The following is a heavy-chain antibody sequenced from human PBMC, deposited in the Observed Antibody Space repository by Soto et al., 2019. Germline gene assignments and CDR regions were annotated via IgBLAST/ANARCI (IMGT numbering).Heavy chain of an antibody. CDR1: GGSFSSYY. CDR3: ARGGYTSYYYVGFYLDE. J-gene: IGHJ4*01. Sequence: XATLALLFYVPGGSFSSYYWIWIRQSPGKGLEYIGYILYNGRSGYNPSLMNRVTITIDTSKNQFFLSLASLTPADTAIYDCARGGYTSYYYVGFYLDEWGRGTMVTVSS. D-gene: IGHD1-26*01. CDR2: ILYNGRS. V-gene: IGHV4-59*01.